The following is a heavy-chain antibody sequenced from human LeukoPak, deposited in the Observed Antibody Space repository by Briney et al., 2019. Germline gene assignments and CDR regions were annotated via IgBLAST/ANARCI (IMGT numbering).Heavy chain of an antibody. J-gene: IGHJ4*02. CDR1: GFTFSSYA. CDR2: ISGSGGST. D-gene: IGHD3-22*01. Sequence: PGGSLRLSCAASGFTFSSYAMSWVRQAPGKGLEWVSAISGSGGSTYYADSVKGRFTISRDNSKNTLYLQMNSLRAEDTAVYYCAKHEYYYDSSGYTDFDYWGQGTLVTVSS. V-gene: IGHV3-23*01. CDR3: AKHEYYYDSSGYTDFDY.